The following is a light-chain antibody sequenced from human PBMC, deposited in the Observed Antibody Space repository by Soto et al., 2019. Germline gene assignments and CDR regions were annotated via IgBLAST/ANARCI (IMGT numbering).Light chain of an antibody. CDR1: QSVSSN. J-gene: IGKJ1*01. Sequence: EIVLTQSPATLSVSPGGRATLSCRASQSVSSNLAWYQQKRGQAPRLLIYGASTRATGIPDRFSAIVSGTAGTLTLSGLETEDGAVYVGQQFQRSLRTFGQGTKVDIK. V-gene: IGKV3D-15*01. CDR2: GAS. CDR3: QQFQRSLRT.